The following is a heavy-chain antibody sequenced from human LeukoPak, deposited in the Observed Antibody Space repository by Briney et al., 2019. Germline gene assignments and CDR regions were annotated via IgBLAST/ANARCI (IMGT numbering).Heavy chain of an antibody. CDR2: ISSNGGST. V-gene: IGHV3-64*01. D-gene: IGHD3-22*01. CDR3: ARGDSSGPAVY. CDR1: GFTFSSYA. J-gene: IGHJ4*02. Sequence: PGGSLRLSCAASGFTFSSYAMHWVRQAPGQGLEYVSAISSNGGSTYYANSVKGRFTISRDNSKNTLYLQMGSLRAEGMAVYYCARGDSSGPAVYWGQGTLVTVSS.